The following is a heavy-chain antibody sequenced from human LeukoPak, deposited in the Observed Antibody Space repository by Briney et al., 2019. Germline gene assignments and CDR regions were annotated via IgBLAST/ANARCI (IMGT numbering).Heavy chain of an antibody. CDR1: VGTFSSYA. Sequence: SVKVSCRASVGTFSSYAISWVRQAPGQGLEWIGGIIPIFGTANYAQKFQGRVTITTDESTSTAYMELSSLRSEDTAVYYCARVQVVPAAIRYYYMDVWGKGTTVTVSS. V-gene: IGHV1-69*05. CDR2: IIPIFGTA. CDR3: ARVQVVPAAIRYYYMDV. D-gene: IGHD2-2*02. J-gene: IGHJ6*03.